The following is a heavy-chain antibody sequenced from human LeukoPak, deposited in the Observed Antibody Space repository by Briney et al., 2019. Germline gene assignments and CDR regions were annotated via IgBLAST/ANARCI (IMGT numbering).Heavy chain of an antibody. V-gene: IGHV3-30*02. D-gene: IGHD3-22*01. Sequence: GGSLRLSCAASGFTFSSYGMHWVRQAPGKGLDWVAFIRYDGSNKYYADSVKGRFTISRDNAKNSLYLQMNSLRAEDTAVYYCARARSYYYDSKGSFDYWGQGTLVTVSS. CDR1: GFTFSSYG. J-gene: IGHJ4*02. CDR2: IRYDGSNK. CDR3: ARARSYYYDSKGSFDY.